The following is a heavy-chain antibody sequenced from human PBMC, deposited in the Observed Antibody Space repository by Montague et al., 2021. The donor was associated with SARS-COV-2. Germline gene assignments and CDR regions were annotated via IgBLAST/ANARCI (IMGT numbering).Heavy chain of an antibody. CDR3: ARDAGRYSFDS. CDR1: GVTFGDHY. V-gene: IGHV3-72*01. Sequence: SLRLSCAASGVTFGDHYMDWVRQAPGKGLEWVARIGSKAESYSTQYAASVKGRFTISRDDSKISLYLQMNSLKSEDTAVYYCARDAGRYSFDSWGQGTLVTVST. CDR2: IGSKAESYST. D-gene: IGHD3-16*01. J-gene: IGHJ4*02.